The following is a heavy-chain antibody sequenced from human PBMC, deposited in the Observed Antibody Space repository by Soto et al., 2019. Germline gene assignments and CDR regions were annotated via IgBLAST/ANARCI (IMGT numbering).Heavy chain of an antibody. J-gene: IGHJ4*02. CDR3: ARLVVPAVYSEYYFDY. D-gene: IGHD2-2*01. CDR1: GGSISSYY. CDR2: IYYSGST. Sequence: PSETLSLTCTVSGGSISSYYWSWIRQPPGKGLEWIGYIYYSGSTNYNPSLKSRVTISVDTSKNQFSLKLSSVTAADTAVYYCARLVVPAVYSEYYFDYWGQGILVTVSS. V-gene: IGHV4-59*08.